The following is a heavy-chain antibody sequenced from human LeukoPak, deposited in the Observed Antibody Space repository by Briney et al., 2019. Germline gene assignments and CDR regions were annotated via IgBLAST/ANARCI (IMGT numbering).Heavy chain of an antibody. D-gene: IGHD4-17*01. CDR3: AKRRGYGDYEPFGY. V-gene: IGHV3-30*18. Sequence: PGRSLRLSCAASGFTFSSYGMHWVRQAPGKGLEWVAVISYGGSNKYYADSVKGRFTISRDNSKNTLYLQMNSLRAEDTAVYYCAKRRGYGDYEPFGYWGQGTLVTVSS. CDR2: ISYGGSNK. CDR1: GFTFSSYG. J-gene: IGHJ4*02.